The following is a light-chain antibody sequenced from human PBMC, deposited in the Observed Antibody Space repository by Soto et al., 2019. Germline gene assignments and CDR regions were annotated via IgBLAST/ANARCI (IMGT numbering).Light chain of an antibody. CDR2: DAS. CDR1: QSVSSY. J-gene: IGKJ4*01. V-gene: IGKV3-11*01. Sequence: EIVLTQSPANLSLSPGERATLSCRASQSVSSYLAWYQQKPGQAPRLLIYDASNRATGIPARFSGSGSGTDFTLTISSLEPEDFAVYYCKQRSNWPLTFGGGTKVEIK. CDR3: KQRSNWPLT.